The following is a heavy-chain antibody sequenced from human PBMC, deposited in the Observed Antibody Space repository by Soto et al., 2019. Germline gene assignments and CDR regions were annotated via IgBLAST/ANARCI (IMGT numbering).Heavy chain of an antibody. D-gene: IGHD1-26*01. Sequence: EVQLVESGGGLVQPGGSLRLSCVASGFSFTTSWMTWVRQAPGKGLEWVANIKRDASKKNYLDSVKGRFTISRDNAENSLYLQMNMLRVEDTAVYYCARDLSASFSDTPFDVFDIWGQGTVVAVSS. CDR3: ARDLSASFSDTPFDVFDI. CDR2: IKRDASKK. V-gene: IGHV3-7*04. J-gene: IGHJ3*02. CDR1: GFSFTTSW.